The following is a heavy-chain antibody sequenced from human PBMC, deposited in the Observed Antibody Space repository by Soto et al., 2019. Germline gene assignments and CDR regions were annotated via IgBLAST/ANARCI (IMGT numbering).Heavy chain of an antibody. CDR3: AREPMIVVVITSGSFDY. V-gene: IGHV3-30-3*01. D-gene: IGHD3-22*01. Sequence: PGGSLRLSCAASGFTFSSYAMHWVRQAPGKGLEWVAVISYDGSNKYYADSVKGRFTISRDNSKNTLYLQMNSLRAEDTAVYYCAREPMIVVVITSGSFDYWGQGTLVTVSS. J-gene: IGHJ4*02. CDR2: ISYDGSNK. CDR1: GFTFSSYA.